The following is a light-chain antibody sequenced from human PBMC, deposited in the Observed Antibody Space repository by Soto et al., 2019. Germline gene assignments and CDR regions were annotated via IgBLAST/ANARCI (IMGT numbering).Light chain of an antibody. V-gene: IGLV2-14*01. J-gene: IGLJ2*01. CDR2: EVD. Sequence: QSALTQPASVSGSPGQSITISCTGTSSDIGSYTYVSWYQQHPGQVPKLMIYEVDNRPSGVSSRFSGSKSGNTASLTISGLQPEDEADYSCTSYTRTTPPVVFGGGTKLTLL. CDR1: SSDIGSYTY. CDR3: TSYTRTTPPVV.